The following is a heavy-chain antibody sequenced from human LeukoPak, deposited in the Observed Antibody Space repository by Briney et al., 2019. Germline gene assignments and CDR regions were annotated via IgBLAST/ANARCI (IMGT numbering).Heavy chain of an antibody. V-gene: IGHV3-7*01. CDR1: GFTFSSYW. D-gene: IGHD3-3*01. J-gene: IGHJ4*02. CDR3: ARVYTIFGVVITYFDY. CDR2: IKQDGSDK. Sequence: GSLRLSCAASGFTFSSYWMSWVRQAPGKGLEWVANIKQDGSDKYYVDSVKGRFTISRDNAKNSLYLQMNSLRAEDTAVYYCARVYTIFGVVITYFDYWGQGTLVTVSS.